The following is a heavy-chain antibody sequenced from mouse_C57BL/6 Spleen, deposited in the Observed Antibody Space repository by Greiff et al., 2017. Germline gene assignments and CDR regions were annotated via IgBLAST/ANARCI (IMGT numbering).Heavy chain of an antibody. J-gene: IGHJ1*03. D-gene: IGHD1-1*01. CDR3: ARRRGPYGSSYVGYFDV. CDR1: GYTFTSYW. V-gene: IGHV1-52*01. Sequence: VQLQQPGAELVRPGSSVKLSCKASGYTFTSYWMHWVKQRPIQGLEWIGNIDPSDSETHYNQKFKDKATLTVDKSSSTAYMQLSSLTSEDSAVYYCARRRGPYGSSYVGYFDVWGTGTTVTVSS. CDR2: IDPSDSET.